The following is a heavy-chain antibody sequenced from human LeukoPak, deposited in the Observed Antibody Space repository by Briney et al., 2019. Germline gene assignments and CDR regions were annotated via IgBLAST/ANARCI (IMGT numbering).Heavy chain of an antibody. J-gene: IGHJ4*02. D-gene: IGHD3-22*01. V-gene: IGHV4-34*01. CDR2: INHSGST. CDR1: GGSLCGFY. CDR3: ARGLPYDSSGYYFDY. Sequence: SERLSLSCAVYGGSLCGFYWSWIREPPGKGLEWSGEINHSGSTNYNPSLKSRVTISVDTSKNKFSLKLSSVTAADTAEYYCARGLPYDSSGYYFDYWGQGTLVTVSS.